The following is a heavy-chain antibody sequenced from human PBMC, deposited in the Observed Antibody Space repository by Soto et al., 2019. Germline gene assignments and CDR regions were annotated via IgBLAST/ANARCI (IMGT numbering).Heavy chain of an antibody. J-gene: IGHJ4*02. CDR1: DKSISEDIR. CDR3: AREGRYNLNS. D-gene: IGHD1-20*01. CDR2: AHASQGA. Sequence: PSETLSLPRVGSDKSISEDIRGLWGRRTPGKGLVWIGEAHASQGALYNPSLSSRVTVSADVFSNKFFLEVRSVGAADTAVYYCAREGRYNLNSWGKGTPVTAPQ. V-gene: IGHV4-4*02.